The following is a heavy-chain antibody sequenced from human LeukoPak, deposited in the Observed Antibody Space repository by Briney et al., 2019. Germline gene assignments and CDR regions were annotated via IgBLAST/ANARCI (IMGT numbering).Heavy chain of an antibody. V-gene: IGHV3-23*01. J-gene: IGHJ6*03. Sequence: GGALRLSCAASGFTFSSYAMSWGRQAPGKGLEWVSAIRGRGNRTYYAGSVKSRLTHSRDKSKNTLFLQMTSLRADDTPVYYCARDRPYRYYYYYMAVWGKGTTVTISS. D-gene: IGHD3-16*02. CDR1: GFTFSSYA. CDR2: IRGRGNRT. CDR3: ARDRPYRYYYYYMAV.